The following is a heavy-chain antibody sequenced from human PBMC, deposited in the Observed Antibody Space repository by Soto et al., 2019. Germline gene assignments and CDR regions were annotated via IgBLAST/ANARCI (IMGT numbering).Heavy chain of an antibody. Sequence: QVQLVESGGGVVQPGRSLRLSCAASGFTFSSYGMHWVRQAPGKGLEWVAVISYDGSNKYYADSVEGRFTISRDNSKNTLYLQMNSLRAEDTAVYYCAKVGVFEMYYDSHDFDYWGQGTLVTVSS. D-gene: IGHD3-22*01. CDR3: AKVGVFEMYYDSHDFDY. CDR1: GFTFSSYG. CDR2: ISYDGSNK. J-gene: IGHJ4*02. V-gene: IGHV3-30*18.